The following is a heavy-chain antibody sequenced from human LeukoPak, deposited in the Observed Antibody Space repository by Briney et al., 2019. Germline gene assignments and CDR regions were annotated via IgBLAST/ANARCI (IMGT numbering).Heavy chain of an antibody. CDR1: GGSISSYY. J-gene: IGHJ4*02. D-gene: IGHD5-24*01. CDR3: AFERRRDGYNVFDY. V-gene: IGHV4-4*08. CDR2: IYTSGST. Sequence: SETLSLTCTVSGGSISSYYWSWIRQPPGKGLEWIGRIYTSGSTNYNPSLKSRVTISVDTSKNQFSLKLSSVTAADTAVYYCAFERRRDGYNVFDYWGQGTLVTVSS.